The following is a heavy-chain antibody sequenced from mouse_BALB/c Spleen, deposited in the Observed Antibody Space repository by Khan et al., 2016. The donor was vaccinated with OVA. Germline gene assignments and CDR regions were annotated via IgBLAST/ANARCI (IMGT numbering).Heavy chain of an antibody. CDR2: INPYNDGT. CDR1: GYTFTNYI. V-gene: IGHV1S136*01. J-gene: IGHJ3*01. Sequence: EVKLEESGPELVKPGASVKMSCKASGYTFTNYIIHWVKQKPGQGLEWIGYINPYNDGTKNNEKFKGKATLTSDKSSSTTYMELSGLTSEDSAVYYCARDYGSSFWFAYWGQGTLVTVSA. D-gene: IGHD1-1*01. CDR3: ARDYGSSFWFAY.